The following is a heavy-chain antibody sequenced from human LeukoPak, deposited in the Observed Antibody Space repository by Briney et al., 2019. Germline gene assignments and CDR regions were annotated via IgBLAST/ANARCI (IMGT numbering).Heavy chain of an antibody. CDR3: ARDFSGGIDY. J-gene: IGHJ4*02. CDR2: INSDGRST. D-gene: IGHD3-16*01. Sequence: GGSLRLSCAASGFTFSSNLMHWVRQGPGKGLVWVSHINSDGRSTRYADSVKGRFTISRDNAKNTVYLQMNSLRAEDTAVYFCARDFSGGIDYWGQGTQVTVSS. CDR1: GFTFSSNL. V-gene: IGHV3-74*01.